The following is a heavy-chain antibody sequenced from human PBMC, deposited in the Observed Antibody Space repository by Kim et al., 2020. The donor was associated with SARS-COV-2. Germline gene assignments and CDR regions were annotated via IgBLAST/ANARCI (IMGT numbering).Heavy chain of an antibody. Sequence: ASVKVSCKVSGYTLTELSMHWVRQAPGKGLEWMGGFDPEDGETIYAQKFQGRVTMTEDTSTDTAYMELSSLRSEDTAVYYCATGFVTRGYSYGRACKPDAFDIWGQGTMVTVSS. CDR3: ATGFVTRGYSYGRACKPDAFDI. D-gene: IGHD5-18*01. V-gene: IGHV1-24*01. CDR1: GYTLTELS. J-gene: IGHJ3*02. CDR2: FDPEDGET.